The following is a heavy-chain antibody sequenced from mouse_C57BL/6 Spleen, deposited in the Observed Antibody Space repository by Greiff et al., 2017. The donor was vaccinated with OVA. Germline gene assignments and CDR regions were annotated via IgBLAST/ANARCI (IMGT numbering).Heavy chain of an antibody. CDR2: INYDGSST. CDR3: ARDTDYYGSSPWYFDV. V-gene: IGHV5-16*01. D-gene: IGHD1-1*01. J-gene: IGHJ1*03. Sequence: EVHLVESEGGLVQPGSSMKLSCTASGFTFSDYYMAWVRQVPEKGLEWVANINYDGSSTYYLDSLKSRFIISRDNAKNILYLQMSSLKSEDTATYYCARDTDYYGSSPWYFDVWGTGTTVTVSS. CDR1: GFTFSDYY.